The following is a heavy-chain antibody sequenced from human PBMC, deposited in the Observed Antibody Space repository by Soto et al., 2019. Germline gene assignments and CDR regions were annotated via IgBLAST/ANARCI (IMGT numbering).Heavy chain of an antibody. CDR3: ARVRYRNVIHA. J-gene: IGHJ4*02. D-gene: IGHD2-2*01. CDR1: GYTFGDYY. V-gene: IGHV1-2*02. CDR2: IDPRNGGT. Sequence: QEQLVQSESDVKKPGASVTVSCKASGYTFGDYYIHWVRQAPGQGLEWMGWIDPRNGGTKYAQKFQDRFRMTTDTSTSTASMELRRLRSDDTAVFFCARVRYRNVIHAWGQGTLVTVSS.